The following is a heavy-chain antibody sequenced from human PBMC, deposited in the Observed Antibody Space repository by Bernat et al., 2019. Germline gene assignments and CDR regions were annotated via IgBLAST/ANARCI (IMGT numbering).Heavy chain of an antibody. J-gene: IGHJ3*02. CDR3: ARGTVASPVEAFDI. CDR2: INHSGST. D-gene: IGHD6-19*01. V-gene: IGHV4-34*01. CDR1: GGSFSGYY. Sequence: QVQLQQWGAGLLKPSETLSLTCAVYGGSFSGYYWSWIRQPPGKGLEWIGEINHSGSTNYNPSLKSRVTISVDTSKNQFSLKLSSVTAAATDVYYCARGTVASPVEAFDIWGQGTMVTVSS.